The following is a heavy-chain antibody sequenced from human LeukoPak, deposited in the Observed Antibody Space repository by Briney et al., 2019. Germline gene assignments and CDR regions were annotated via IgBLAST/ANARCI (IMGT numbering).Heavy chain of an antibody. J-gene: IGHJ6*02. CDR2: ISSSSSYI. Sequence: GGSLRLSCAASGFTFSSYSMNWVRQAPGKGLEWVSSISSSSSYIYYADSVKGRFTISRDNAKNSLYLQMNSLRAKDTAVYYCAREPPYCGGDCYSLGPNYYYYYGMDVWGQGTTVTVSS. D-gene: IGHD2-21*02. V-gene: IGHV3-21*01. CDR3: AREPPYCGGDCYSLGPNYYYYYGMDV. CDR1: GFTFSSYS.